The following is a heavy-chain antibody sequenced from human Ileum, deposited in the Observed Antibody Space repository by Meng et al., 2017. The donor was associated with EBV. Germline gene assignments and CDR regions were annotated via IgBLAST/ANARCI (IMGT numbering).Heavy chain of an antibody. Sequence: QVQMVKLGSELKEPVDSVKVSCKASGYSFTNYALNWVRQAPGHGLEWMGWISTNTGNPTYAPGFTGRFVCSLDTSVSTAYLQISSLKAEDTAVYYCARSWGGGSSKEWGQGTLVTVSS. CDR1: GYSFTNYA. V-gene: IGHV7-4-1*02. D-gene: IGHD2-15*01. CDR3: ARSWGGGSSKE. CDR2: ISTNTGNP. J-gene: IGHJ4*02.